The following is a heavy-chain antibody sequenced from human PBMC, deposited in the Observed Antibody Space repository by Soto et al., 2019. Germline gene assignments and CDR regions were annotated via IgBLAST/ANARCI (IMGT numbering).Heavy chain of an antibody. Sequence: SVKVSCKASGGSFSSYGISWVRQAPGQGLEWMGWIITNFDTAKYAQKLQGRVTITADESTSTAYMELSSLRSEDTAVYYCAKPSTPLASVDAFVIWGQGTMVTASS. V-gene: IGHV1-69*13. D-gene: IGHD6-13*01. CDR2: IITNFDTA. CDR3: AKPSTPLASVDAFVI. J-gene: IGHJ3*02. CDR1: GGSFSSYG.